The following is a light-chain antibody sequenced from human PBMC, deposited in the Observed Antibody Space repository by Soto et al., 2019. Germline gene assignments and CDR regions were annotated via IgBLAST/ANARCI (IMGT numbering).Light chain of an antibody. CDR1: QPIDIF. J-gene: IGKJ2*01. CDR3: QQSYDTPYT. V-gene: IGKV1-39*01. Sequence: DIHLTQSPSSLSASVGDRVTITCRASQPIDIFLNWYQQKPGKAPKLLVYAASSLQSGVPSGFTGSESGTDFTLTISSLQPEDFATYYCQQSYDTPYTFGQGTRLDIK. CDR2: AAS.